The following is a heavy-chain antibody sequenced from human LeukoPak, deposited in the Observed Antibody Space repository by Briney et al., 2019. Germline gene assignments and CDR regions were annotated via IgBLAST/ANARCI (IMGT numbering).Heavy chain of an antibody. D-gene: IGHD7-27*01. CDR1: GFTFDDYA. Sequence: GRSLRLSCAASGFTFDDYAMHWVRQAPGKGLEWVSGISWNSGSIGYADSVKGRFTISRDNTKNSLYLQMNSLRAEDTAVYYCARDYTGGWNDYWGQGTLVIVSS. CDR2: ISWNSGSI. V-gene: IGHV3-9*01. CDR3: ARDYTGGWNDY. J-gene: IGHJ4*02.